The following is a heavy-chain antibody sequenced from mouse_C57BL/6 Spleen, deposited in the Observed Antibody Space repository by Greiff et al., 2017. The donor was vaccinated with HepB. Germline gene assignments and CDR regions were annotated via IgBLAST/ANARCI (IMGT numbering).Heavy chain of an antibody. CDR1: GYSITSGYY. D-gene: IGHD2-4*01. V-gene: IGHV3-6*01. CDR3: ARDPLPYDYGAMDY. CDR2: ISYDGSN. Sequence: EVKLVESGPGLVKPSQSLSLTCSVTGYSITSGYYWNWIRQFPGNKLEWMGYISYDGSNNYNPSLKNRISITRDTSKNQFFLKLNSVTTEDTATYYCARDPLPYDYGAMDYWGQGTSVTVSS. J-gene: IGHJ4*01.